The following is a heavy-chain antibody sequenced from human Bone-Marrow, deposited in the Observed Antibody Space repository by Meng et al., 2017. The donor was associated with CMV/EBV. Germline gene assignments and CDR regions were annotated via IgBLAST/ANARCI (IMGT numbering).Heavy chain of an antibody. Sequence: SETLSLTCTVSGGSINSYYWNWIRQPPGKGLEWIGYMSDSGNTNYSPALKSRVTISVGTSKNQFSLRLSSVTAADTAVYYCAGSGSHLDTFDYWGQGTLVTVSS. D-gene: IGHD1-26*01. CDR2: MSDSGNT. CDR1: GGSINSYY. J-gene: IGHJ4*02. V-gene: IGHV4-59*01. CDR3: AGSGSHLDTFDY.